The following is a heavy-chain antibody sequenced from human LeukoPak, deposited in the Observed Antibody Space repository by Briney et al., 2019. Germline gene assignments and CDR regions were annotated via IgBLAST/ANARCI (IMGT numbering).Heavy chain of an antibody. CDR2: INPNSGGT. CDR1: GYTFTGYY. Sequence: ASVKVSCKASGYTFTGYYMHWVRQAPGQGLEWMGWINPNSGGTNYAQKFQGRVTMTRDTSISTAYMELSRLRSDDTAVYYCARERHYYDNSGYYGAEYFQHWGQGTLVTVSS. D-gene: IGHD3-22*01. CDR3: ARERHYYDNSGYYGAEYFQH. J-gene: IGHJ1*01. V-gene: IGHV1-2*02.